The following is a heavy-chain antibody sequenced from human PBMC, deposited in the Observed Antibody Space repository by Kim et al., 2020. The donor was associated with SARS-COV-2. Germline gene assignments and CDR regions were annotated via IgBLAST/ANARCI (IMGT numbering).Heavy chain of an antibody. CDR2: IYSGGST. CDR3: ARETRYGGNYDAFDI. CDR1: GFTISSNY. Sequence: GGSLRLSCAASGFTISSNYMSWVRQAPGKGLEWVSVIYSGGSTYYADSVKGRFTISRDNSKNTLYLQMNSLRAEDTAVYYCARETRYGGNYDAFDIWGQGTMVTVSS. J-gene: IGHJ3*02. D-gene: IGHD1-26*01. V-gene: IGHV3-53*01.